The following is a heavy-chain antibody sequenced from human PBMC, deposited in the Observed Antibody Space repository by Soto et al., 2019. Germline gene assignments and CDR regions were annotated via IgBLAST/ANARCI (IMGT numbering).Heavy chain of an antibody. CDR3: AHRPPERGLATFDP. CDR2: IYWDDDK. CDR1: GSSLSTSGVA. D-gene: IGHD1-1*01. Sequence: QITLKESGPTLVKPTQTLTLTCTFSGSSLSTSGVAVGWIRQPPGRALEWLALIYWDDDKRYSPSLKSRLTITKDTSKNQLVLTMTNMDPVDTATYYCAHRPPERGLATFDPWGQGTLVTVSS. V-gene: IGHV2-5*02. J-gene: IGHJ5*02.